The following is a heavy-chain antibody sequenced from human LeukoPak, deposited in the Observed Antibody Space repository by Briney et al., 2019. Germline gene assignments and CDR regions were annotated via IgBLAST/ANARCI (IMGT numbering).Heavy chain of an antibody. Sequence: RTGGSLRLSCAASGFTFYDYGMIWVRQAPGKGREWVSGINWNGGSTGYAGSVKGRFTISRDNAKNSLYLQMNSLRAEDSALYRSARDRRYSETPHDYWGQGTLVTVSS. V-gene: IGHV3-20*01. CDR1: GFTFYDYG. CDR3: ARDRRYSETPHDY. D-gene: IGHD3-3*01. CDR2: INWNGGST. J-gene: IGHJ4*02.